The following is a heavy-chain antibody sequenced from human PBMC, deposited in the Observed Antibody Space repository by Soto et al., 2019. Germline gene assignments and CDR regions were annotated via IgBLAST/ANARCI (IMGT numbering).Heavy chain of an antibody. V-gene: IGHV3-15*01. CDR2: IKTNIDGGRI. CDR1: GFTFSNGW. J-gene: IGHJ6*02. Sequence: EVQLVESGGGLVKPGGSLRLSCEGSGFTFSNGWMTWVRQAPGKGLEWVGRIKTNIDGGRIDYAAPVKGRFTISRDDSKNTLYLQINSLKTEDTGVYYCTTNSVTDFYYYGMEVWGLGTTVTVSS. CDR3: TTNSVTDFYYYGMEV.